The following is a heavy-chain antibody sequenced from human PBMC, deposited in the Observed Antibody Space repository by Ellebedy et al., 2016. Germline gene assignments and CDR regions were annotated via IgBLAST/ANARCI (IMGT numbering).Heavy chain of an antibody. J-gene: IGHJ6*03. CDR3: ASIAARRLYYYYMDV. Sequence: SETLSLXXAVYGGSFSGYYWSWIRQPPGKGLEWIGEINHSGSTNYNPSLKSRVTISVDTSKNQFSLKLSSVTAADTAVYYCASIAARRLYYYYMDVWGKGTTVTVSS. CDR2: INHSGST. V-gene: IGHV4-34*01. CDR1: GGSFSGYY. D-gene: IGHD6-6*01.